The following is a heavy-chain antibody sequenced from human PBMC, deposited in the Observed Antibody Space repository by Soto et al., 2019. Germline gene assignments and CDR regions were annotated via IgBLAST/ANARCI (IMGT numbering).Heavy chain of an antibody. CDR3: ASGEIRNCDCMDV. CDR1: GGSISRYC. D-gene: IGHD2-21*01. Sequence: TLSLTCTVSGGSISRYCWRWIRQPSGKGLEWIGRIYPSGSTNDSPSLKSRVTMSVDTSKNQLSLKLSSVTAADTAVYYCASGEIRNCDCMDVWGQGTMVTVS. J-gene: IGHJ6*02. CDR2: IYPSGST. V-gene: IGHV4-4*07.